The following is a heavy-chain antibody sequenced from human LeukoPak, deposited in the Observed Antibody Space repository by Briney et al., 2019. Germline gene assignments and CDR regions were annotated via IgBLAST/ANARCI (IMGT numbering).Heavy chain of an antibody. CDR2: ISAYNGNT. CDR3: ARGLLWFGEF. CDR1: GYTFSNHG. J-gene: IGHJ4*02. Sequence: ASVKVSCKTSGYTFSNHGITWVRQAPGQGLEWMGWISAYNGNTNYAQKLQGRVTMTTDTSTSTAYMELRSLRSDDTAVYYCARGLLWFGEFWGQGTLVTVSS. V-gene: IGHV1-18*01. D-gene: IGHD3-10*01.